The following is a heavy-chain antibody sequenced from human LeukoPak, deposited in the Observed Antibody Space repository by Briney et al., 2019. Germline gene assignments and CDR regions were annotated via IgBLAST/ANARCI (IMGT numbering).Heavy chain of an antibody. V-gene: IGHV4-39*01. CDR3: ARNITSVIPAGYFDY. D-gene: IGHD2-2*01. Sequence: KPSETLSLTCAVYGGSFGSGRYYWAWIRQPPGKGLEWIGSIYNTWSTSYNPSLKSRVTMSVDTSKNQFSLRLSSVTAADTAVYYCARNITSVIPAGYFDYWGQGTLVTVSS. CDR2: IYNTWST. CDR1: GGSFGSGRYY. J-gene: IGHJ4*02.